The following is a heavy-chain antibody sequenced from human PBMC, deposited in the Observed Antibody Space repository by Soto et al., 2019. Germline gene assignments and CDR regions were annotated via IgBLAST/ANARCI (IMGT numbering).Heavy chain of an antibody. CDR2: ISGSGGTT. V-gene: IGHV3-23*01. CDR3: AKEVDSSGYSQFDY. CDR1: GFTFSSYA. D-gene: IGHD3-22*01. Sequence: EVQLLESGGNLVQPGGSLRLSCAASGFTFSSYAMNWVRQTPGKGLEWVSAISGSGGTTYYADSVKGRFTISRDNFKNTLYLQMNSLRAEDTAVYYCAKEVDSSGYSQFDYWGQGTLVTVSS. J-gene: IGHJ4*02.